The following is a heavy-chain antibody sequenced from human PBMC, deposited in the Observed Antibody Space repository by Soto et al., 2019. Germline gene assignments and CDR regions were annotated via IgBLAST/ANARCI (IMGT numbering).Heavy chain of an antibody. CDR2: ISGSGGST. V-gene: IGHV3-23*01. D-gene: IGHD6-19*01. J-gene: IGHJ4*02. Sequence: GGSLRLSCAASGFTFSSYAISWVRQAPGKGLEWVSAISGSGGSTYYADSVKGRFTISRDNSKNTLYLQMNSLRAEDTAVYFFSKGLPGSSGWVFFDYWGQGTLVTVSS. CDR1: GFTFSSYA. CDR3: SKGLPGSSGWVFFDY.